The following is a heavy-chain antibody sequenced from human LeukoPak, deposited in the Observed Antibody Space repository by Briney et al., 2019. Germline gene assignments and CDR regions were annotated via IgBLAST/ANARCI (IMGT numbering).Heavy chain of an antibody. J-gene: IGHJ6*02. Sequence: SETLSLTCTVSGGSISNGDHYWSRLRQHPGTGLEWIGHIYYSGSTYYNPSLKSRGIISVETSKNQFSLKLSSVTAADTAVYYCARVGVMATVNGYRYHSLDVWGQGTTVAVSS. CDR1: GGSISNGDHY. D-gene: IGHD3-16*01. CDR2: IYYSGST. V-gene: IGHV4-31*03. CDR3: ARVGVMATVNGYRYHSLDV.